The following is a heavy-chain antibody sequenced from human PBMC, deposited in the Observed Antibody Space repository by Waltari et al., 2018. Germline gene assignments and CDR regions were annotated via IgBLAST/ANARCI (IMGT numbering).Heavy chain of an antibody. Sequence: EVQLVESGGGLIQPGGSLRLSCAASGFTVSSNYMSWVRQAPGKGLEWVSVIYSGGSTYYADSVKGRFTISRDNSKNTLYLQMNSLRAEDTAVYYCARSGGQWLVYYYYGMDVWGQGTTVTVSS. D-gene: IGHD6-19*01. CDR1: GFTVSSNY. CDR3: ARSGGQWLVYYYYGMDV. CDR2: IYSGGST. V-gene: IGHV3-53*01. J-gene: IGHJ6*02.